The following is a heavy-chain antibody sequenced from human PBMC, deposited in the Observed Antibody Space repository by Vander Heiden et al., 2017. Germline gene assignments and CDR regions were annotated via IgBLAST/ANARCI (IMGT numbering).Heavy chain of an antibody. CDR3: ARVNYVEHVDY. CDR1: GYTFTGYY. CDR2: SNANSAGT. V-gene: IGHV1-2*02. J-gene: IGHJ4*02. Sequence: QVQLVQSGAEVKKPGASVKVSCQASGYTFTGYYLHWVRQAPGQGLAWMGWSNANSAGTAYAQKLQGRVTMTRETSISTAHMEVSRLRSDDTAVYYCARVNYVEHVDYWGQGTLVTVSS. D-gene: IGHD4-17*01.